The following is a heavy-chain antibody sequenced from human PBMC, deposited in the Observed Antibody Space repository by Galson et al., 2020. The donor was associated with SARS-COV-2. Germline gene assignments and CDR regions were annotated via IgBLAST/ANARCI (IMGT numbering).Heavy chain of an antibody. D-gene: IGHD3-16*01. J-gene: IGHJ4*02. V-gene: IGHV3-15*01. Sequence: GESLKISCVASGFTFKDAWMNWVRQAPGKVLEWVARIKSENDGGTIQYPAPVKGRFTISRDDSRNMVYLQMNSLKIEDTAVYYCATGGLDYWGQGTLVTVSS. CDR2: IKSENDGGTI. CDR1: GFTFKDAW. CDR3: ATGGLDY.